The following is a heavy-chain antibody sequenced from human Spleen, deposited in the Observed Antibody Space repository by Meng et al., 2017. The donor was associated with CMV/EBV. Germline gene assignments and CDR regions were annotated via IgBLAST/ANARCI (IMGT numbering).Heavy chain of an antibody. Sequence: QVQLVQTGSEWKKSGASVKVSCKASGYTFTSYALSWVRQAPGQGLEWMGWINTNNSIPTYAQGFTERFVFSLDTSVSTTYLQISSLKAEDTAVYYCARSLGSSGTPPDYWGQGTLVTVSS. V-gene: IGHV7-4-1*02. CDR1: GYTFTSYA. CDR3: ARSLGSSGTPPDY. CDR2: INTNNSIP. J-gene: IGHJ4*02. D-gene: IGHD6-25*01.